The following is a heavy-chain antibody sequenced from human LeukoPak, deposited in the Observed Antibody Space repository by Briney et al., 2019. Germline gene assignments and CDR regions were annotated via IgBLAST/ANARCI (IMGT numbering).Heavy chain of an antibody. CDR3: ARGSSYSGSYRYYYYYMDV. CDR2: IYYSGST. D-gene: IGHD1-26*01. Sequence: SETLSLTCTVSGGSISSYYWSWIRQPPGKGLEWIGYIYYSGSTNYNPSLKSRVTISVDTSKNQFSLKLCSVTAADTAVYYCARGSSYSGSYRYYYYYMDVWGKGTTVTVSS. CDR1: GGSISSYY. J-gene: IGHJ6*03. V-gene: IGHV4-59*01.